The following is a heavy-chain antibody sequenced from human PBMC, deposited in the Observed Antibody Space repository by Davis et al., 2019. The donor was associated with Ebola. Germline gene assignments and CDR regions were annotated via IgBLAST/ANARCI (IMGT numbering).Heavy chain of an antibody. CDR1: GFTFSSYA. V-gene: IGHV3-30*04. Sequence: GESLKISCAASGFTFSSYAMHWVRQAPGKGLEWVAVISYDGSNKYYADSVKGRFTISRDNSKNTLYLQMNSLRAEDTAVYYCAKDFASQSGYDLYYYYYGMDVWGKGTTVTVSS. CDR3: AKDFASQSGYDLYYYYYGMDV. J-gene: IGHJ6*04. CDR2: ISYDGSNK. D-gene: IGHD5-12*01.